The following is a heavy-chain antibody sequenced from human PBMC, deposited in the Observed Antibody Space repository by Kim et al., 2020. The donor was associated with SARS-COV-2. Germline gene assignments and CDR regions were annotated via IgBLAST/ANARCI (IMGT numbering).Heavy chain of an antibody. J-gene: IGHJ4*02. CDR2: IYHSGIT. CDR3: AAVDTAPHYFDY. V-gene: IGHV4-38-2*02. CDR1: GYSISSGYY. Sequence: SETLSLTCTVSGYSISSGYYWGWIRQPPGKGLEWIGSIYHSGITYYNPSLKSRVTISVDTSKNQFSLKVSSVTAADTAVYYCAAVDTAPHYFDYWGQGTLVTVSS. D-gene: IGHD5-18*01.